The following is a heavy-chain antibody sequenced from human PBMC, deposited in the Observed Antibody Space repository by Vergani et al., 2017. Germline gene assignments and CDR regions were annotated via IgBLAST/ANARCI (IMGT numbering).Heavy chain of an antibody. J-gene: IGHJ6*02. CDR2: IYYSGST. CDR3: ARSSAVYCSGGSCYYYYGMDV. CDR1: GGSISSYY. Sequence: QVQLQESGPGLVKPSETLSLTCTVSGGSISSYYWSWIRQPPGKGLEWIGYIYYSGSTNYNPSLKSRVTISVDTSKNQFSLKLSSVTAADTAVYYCARSSAVYCSGGSCYYYYGMDVWGQGTTVTVSS. D-gene: IGHD2-15*01. V-gene: IGHV4-59*01.